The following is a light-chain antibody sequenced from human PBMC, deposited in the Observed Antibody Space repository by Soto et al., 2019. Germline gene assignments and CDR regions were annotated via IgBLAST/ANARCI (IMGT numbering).Light chain of an antibody. Sequence: QSVLTQPPSASGTPGQTVTISCSGSSTNIGRNTENWYQQLPGAAPKLLIYSNNQRPSGVPDRFSGSKSGTSASLAISGLQSEDEADYYCAAWDDSLSGPVFGGGTKVTVL. CDR3: AAWDDSLSGPV. J-gene: IGLJ3*02. CDR1: STNIGRNT. V-gene: IGLV1-44*01. CDR2: SNN.